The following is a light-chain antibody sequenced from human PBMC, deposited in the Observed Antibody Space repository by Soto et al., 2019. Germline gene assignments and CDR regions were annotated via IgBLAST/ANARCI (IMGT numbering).Light chain of an antibody. Sequence: ETVLTQSPATLSLSPGESATLSCRATESVSTNFAWYRQKPVQAPRLLIYDASTRATGIPDRFSGSGSETGFTLSIRSLEPEDFALYYCQQRSGWHPEATFGQGTKLEIK. V-gene: IGKV3-11*01. CDR3: QQRSGWHPEAT. J-gene: IGKJ2*01. CDR2: DAS. CDR1: ESVSTN.